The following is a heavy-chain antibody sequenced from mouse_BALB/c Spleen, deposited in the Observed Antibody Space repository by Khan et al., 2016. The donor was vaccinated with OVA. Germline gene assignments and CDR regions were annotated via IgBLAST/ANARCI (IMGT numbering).Heavy chain of an antibody. CDR3: ARRNYFGYTFAY. J-gene: IGHJ3*01. V-gene: IGHV1-77*01. D-gene: IGHD1-2*01. Sequence: QMQLKQSGAELARPGASVKLSCKASGYTFTDYYINWVKLRTGQGLEWIGEISPGSGDTYYNERFKGKATLTADKSSSTAYMQLSSLTSEASAVYVCARRNYFGYTFAYWGQGTLVTVSA. CDR2: ISPGSGDT. CDR1: GYTFTDYY.